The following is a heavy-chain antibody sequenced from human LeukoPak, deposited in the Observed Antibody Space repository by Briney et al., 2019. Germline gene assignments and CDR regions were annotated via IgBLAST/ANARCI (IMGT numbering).Heavy chain of an antibody. D-gene: IGHD5-24*01. Sequence: ASVKVSCKASGYTFTSYGISWVRQAPGQGLEWMGWISAYNGNTNYAQKLQGRVTMTTDTSTSTAYMELRSLRSDDTAVYYCARVVLWLPEVYFDYWGQGTLVTVSS. CDR1: GYTFTSYG. CDR3: ARVVLWLPEVYFDY. V-gene: IGHV1-18*01. CDR2: ISAYNGNT. J-gene: IGHJ4*02.